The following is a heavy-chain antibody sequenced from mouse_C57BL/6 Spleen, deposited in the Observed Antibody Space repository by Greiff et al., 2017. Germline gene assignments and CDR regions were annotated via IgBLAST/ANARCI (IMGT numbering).Heavy chain of an antibody. CDR1: GYTFTDYY. J-gene: IGHJ2*01. D-gene: IGHD1-1*01. CDR3: ARSYYYGGY. CDR2: INPNNGGT. Sequence: EVQLQQSGPELVKPGASVKISCKASGYTFTDYYMNWVKQSHGKSLEWIGDINPNNGGTSYNQKFKGKATLTVDKSSSTAYMELRSLTSEDSAVYYCARSYYYGGYWGQGTTLTVSS. V-gene: IGHV1-26*01.